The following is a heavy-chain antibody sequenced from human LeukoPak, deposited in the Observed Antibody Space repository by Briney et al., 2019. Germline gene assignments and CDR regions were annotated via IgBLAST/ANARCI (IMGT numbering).Heavy chain of an antibody. CDR1: GFTFSDYY. J-gene: IGHJ6*03. Sequence: PGGSLRLSCAASGFTFSDYYMSWIRQAPGKGLEWVSYISSSGSTIYYADSVKGRFTISRDNAKNSLYLQMNSLRAEDTAVYYCARDRVGATLVGRRENYYYMDVWGKGTTVTVSS. D-gene: IGHD1-26*01. CDR3: ARDRVGATLVGRRENYYYMDV. V-gene: IGHV3-11*01. CDR2: ISSSGSTI.